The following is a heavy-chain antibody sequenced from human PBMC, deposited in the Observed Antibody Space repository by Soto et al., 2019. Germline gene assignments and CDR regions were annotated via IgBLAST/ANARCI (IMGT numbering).Heavy chain of an antibody. CDR3: ARNVDPLVWFDP. CDR1: GFSLSNARMG. CDR2: IFSNDEK. J-gene: IGHJ5*02. D-gene: IGHD5-12*01. Sequence: QVTLKESGPVLVKPTETLTLTCTVSGFSLSNARMGVSWIRQPPGKALEWLAHIFSNDEKSYSTSLKSRIPISKEPSKSQGVLTPTNMDPVDTATYYCARNVDPLVWFDPWGQGTLVTVSS. V-gene: IGHV2-26*01.